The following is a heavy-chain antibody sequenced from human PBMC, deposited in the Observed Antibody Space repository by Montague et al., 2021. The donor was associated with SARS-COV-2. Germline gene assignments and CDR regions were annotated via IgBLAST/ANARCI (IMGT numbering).Heavy chain of an antibody. J-gene: IGHJ4*02. CDR1: GGSISSYY. Sequence: SETLSLTCTVSGGSISSYYWSWIRQPPGKGLEWIGYIYYSRSTNYNPSLKSRVTISIDTSKNQFSLKLSSVTAPDTAVYYCARHALGYFDWLNEGYFDYWGQGTLVTVSS. CDR3: ARHALGYFDWLNEGYFDY. CDR2: IYYSRST. V-gene: IGHV4-59*08. D-gene: IGHD3-9*01.